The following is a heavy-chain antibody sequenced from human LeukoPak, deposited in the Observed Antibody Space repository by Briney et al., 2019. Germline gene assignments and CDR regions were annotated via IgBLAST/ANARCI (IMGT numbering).Heavy chain of an antibody. CDR1: GFTFSSYG. CDR2: IWYDGSNK. Sequence: GGSLRLSCAASGFTFSSYGMHWVRQAPGKGLEWVAVIWYDGSNKYYADSVKGRFTISRDNAKNSLYLQMNSLRAEDTAVYYCARDTGRDDFWSGYYPGYYYGMDVWGQGTTVTVSS. J-gene: IGHJ6*02. D-gene: IGHD3-3*01. V-gene: IGHV3-33*01. CDR3: ARDTGRDDFWSGYYPGYYYGMDV.